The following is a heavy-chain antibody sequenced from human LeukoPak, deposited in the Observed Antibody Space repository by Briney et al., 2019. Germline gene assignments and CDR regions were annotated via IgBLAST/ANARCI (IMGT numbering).Heavy chain of an antibody. CDR2: ISGNGRNT. D-gene: IGHD1-26*01. J-gene: IGHJ4*02. CDR3: AKDHSGTWDYFDY. CDR1: GLTFSSYA. V-gene: IGHV3-23*01. Sequence: PGGSLRLSCAASGLTFSSYAMSWVRRAPGRGLEWVSTISGNGRNTDYADFVKGRFTISRDNSKSTLYLQTNSLRAEDTALYYCAKDHSGTWDYFDYWGQGTLVTVSS.